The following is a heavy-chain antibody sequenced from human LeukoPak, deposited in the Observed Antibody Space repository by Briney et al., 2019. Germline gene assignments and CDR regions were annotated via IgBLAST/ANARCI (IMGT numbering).Heavy chain of an antibody. CDR3: ARGGYYGSGNDFRFDP. CDR2: IYYSGST. J-gene: IGHJ5*02. V-gene: IGHV4-59*01. CDR1: GGSIRSYY. D-gene: IGHD3-10*01. Sequence: SETLSLTCTVSGGSIRSYYWSWIRQTPGKGLEWIGYIYYSGSTNYNPSLKSRVTISVDTSKSQFSLKLSSVTAADTAIYYCARGGYYGSGNDFRFDPWGQGTLVTVSS.